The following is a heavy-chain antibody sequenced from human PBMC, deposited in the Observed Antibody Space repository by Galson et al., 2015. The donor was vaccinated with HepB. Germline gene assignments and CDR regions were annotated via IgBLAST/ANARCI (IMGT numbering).Heavy chain of an antibody. CDR3: ASHNQDWYFDL. CDR2: IDPSDSYT. CDR1: GYSFTTYW. V-gene: IGHV5-10-1*01. Sequence: QSGAEVKKPGESLRISCKGSGYSFTTYWISWVRQMPGKGLEWVGRIDPSDSYTNYSPSLQGHVTISVDKSISTVYFQWSSLEASDTAMYYCASHNQDWYFDLWGRGTLVTVSS. J-gene: IGHJ2*01.